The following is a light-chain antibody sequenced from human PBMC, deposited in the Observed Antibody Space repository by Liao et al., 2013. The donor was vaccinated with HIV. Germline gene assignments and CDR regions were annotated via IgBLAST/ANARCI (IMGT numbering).Light chain of an antibody. Sequence: SYVLTQSPSVSVAPGKTARIICGGNNIGSKSLHWYQQKPGQAPVLVINYDSDRPSGIPERFSGSNSGNTATLTISRVEAGDEADYSCQVWDSSSDHPVVFGGGTKLTFL. CDR1: NIGSKS. V-gene: IGLV3-21*04. CDR2: YDS. CDR3: QVWDSSSDHPVV. J-gene: IGLJ2*01.